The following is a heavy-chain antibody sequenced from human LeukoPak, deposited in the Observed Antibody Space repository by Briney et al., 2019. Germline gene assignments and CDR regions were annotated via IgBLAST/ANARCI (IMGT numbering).Heavy chain of an antibody. V-gene: IGHV4-38-2*01. D-gene: IGHD3-16*01. CDR2: IYYGGRI. Sequence: SEPLSLTCAVSGYSLSSGDYWGWLRLPPGKGLEWSGSIYYGGRIYYNPSLKSRVTFPVDPSKRQFSLTLSSVTAADTAVYYCARNRSEPLVNGGSFDSWGQGTLVTVSS. J-gene: IGHJ4*02. CDR3: ARNRSEPLVNGGSFDS. CDR1: GYSLSSGDY.